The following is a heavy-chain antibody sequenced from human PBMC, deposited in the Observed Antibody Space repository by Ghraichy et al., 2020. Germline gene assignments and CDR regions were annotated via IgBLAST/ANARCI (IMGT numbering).Heavy chain of an antibody. J-gene: IGHJ4*02. D-gene: IGHD2-2*01. CDR2: IYYSGST. Sequence: SETLSLTCTVSGGSISSSSYYWGWIRQPPGKGLEWIGSIYYSGSTYYNPSLKSRVTISVDTSKNQFSLKLSSVTAADTAVYYCARVTEYCSSTSCYVERDMSGGLNFDYWGQGTLVTVSS. CDR1: GGSISSSSYY. CDR3: ARVTEYCSSTSCYVERDMSGGLNFDY. V-gene: IGHV4-39*07.